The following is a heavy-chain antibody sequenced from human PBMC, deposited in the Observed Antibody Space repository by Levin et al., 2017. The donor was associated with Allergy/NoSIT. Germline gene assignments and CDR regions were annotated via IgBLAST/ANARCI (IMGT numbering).Heavy chain of an antibody. CDR2: IVVGSGNT. V-gene: IGHV1-58*02. D-gene: IGHD5-18*01. CDR3: AADRGIQPGFDP. J-gene: IGHJ5*02. CDR1: GFTFTSSA. Sequence: ASVKVSCKASGFTFTSSAMQWVRQARGQRLEWIGWIVVGSGNTNYAQKFQERVTITRDMSTTTAYMELSSLRSEDTAVYYCAADRGIQPGFDPWGQGTLVTVSS.